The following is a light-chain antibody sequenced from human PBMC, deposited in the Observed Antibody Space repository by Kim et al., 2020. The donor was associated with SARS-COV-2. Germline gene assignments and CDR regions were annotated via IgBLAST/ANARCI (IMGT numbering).Light chain of an antibody. V-gene: IGLV2-14*03. J-gene: IGLJ2*01. CDR1: TSDVGGYKY. Sequence: QSALTQPASVSGSPGQSITISCTGATSDVGGYKYVSWYQQHPGKVPKLLLYDVNNRPSGVSNRFSGSKSGTTASLTISGLQAEDEADYYCCSSIDSITIFGGGTQLTVL. CDR2: DVN. CDR3: CSSIDSITI.